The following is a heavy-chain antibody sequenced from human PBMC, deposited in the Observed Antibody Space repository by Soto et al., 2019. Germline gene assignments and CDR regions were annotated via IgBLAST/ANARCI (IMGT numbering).Heavy chain of an antibody. D-gene: IGHD3-3*01. J-gene: IGHJ6*02. CDR3: ARPSHDSWGVSYGMDL. Sequence: QVQLVASGGGVVQPGRSLRLSCAASGFTFSSYGMHWVRQAPGKGLEWVAVIWYDGSNKYYADSVQGPFTISRDNSKNTRYMQMNSLRAEDTAVYYCARPSHDSWGVSYGMDLWGPATTVTVSS. CDR1: GFTFSSYG. V-gene: IGHV3-33*01. CDR2: IWYDGSNK.